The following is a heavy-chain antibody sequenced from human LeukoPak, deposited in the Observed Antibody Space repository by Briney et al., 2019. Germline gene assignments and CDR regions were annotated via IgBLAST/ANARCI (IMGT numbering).Heavy chain of an antibody. CDR3: ARGEYYYGSGSYRDY. D-gene: IGHD3-10*01. Sequence: GGSLRLSCAASGFTFSSYWMSWVRQAPGKGLEWVANIKQDGSEKYYVDSVKGRFTISRDNAKNTLYLQMNSLRAEDTAVYYCARGEYYYGSGSYRDYWGQGTLVTVSS. V-gene: IGHV3-7*01. J-gene: IGHJ4*02. CDR1: GFTFSSYW. CDR2: IKQDGSEK.